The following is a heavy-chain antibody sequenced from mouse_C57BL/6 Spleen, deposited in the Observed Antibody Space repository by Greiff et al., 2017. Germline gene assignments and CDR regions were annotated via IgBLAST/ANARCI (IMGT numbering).Heavy chain of an antibody. D-gene: IGHD1-2*01. CDR1: GYTFTDYE. Sequence: QVQLKESGAELVRPGASVTLSCKASGYTFTDYEMHWVKQTPVHGLEWIGAIDPETGGTAYNQKFKGKAILTADKSSSTAYMELRSLTSEDSAVYYCTRSLLRFYYLDYWGQGTTLTVSS. V-gene: IGHV1-15*01. CDR3: TRSLLRFYYLDY. J-gene: IGHJ2*01. CDR2: IDPETGGT.